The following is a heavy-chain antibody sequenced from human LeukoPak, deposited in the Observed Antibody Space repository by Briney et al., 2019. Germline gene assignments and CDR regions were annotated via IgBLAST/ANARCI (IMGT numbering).Heavy chain of an antibody. J-gene: IGHJ4*02. CDR3: AKGSVETARVLLAPAVDY. D-gene: IGHD5-18*01. CDR1: GGSISSSSDY. CDR2: IYYSGST. Sequence: SETLSLTCTVSGGSISSSSDYWGWIRQPPGKGLEWIGSIYYSGSTYYNPSLKSRVTISVDTSKNQFSLKLSSVTAADTAVYYCAKGSVETARVLLAPAVDYWGQGTLVTVSS. V-gene: IGHV4-39*01.